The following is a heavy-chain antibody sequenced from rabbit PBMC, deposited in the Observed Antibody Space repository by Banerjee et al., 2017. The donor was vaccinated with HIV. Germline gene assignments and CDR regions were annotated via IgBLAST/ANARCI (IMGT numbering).Heavy chain of an antibody. CDR1: GFSFNNTYW. J-gene: IGHJ4*01. CDR2: INTSSGNT. CDR3: ARDLAAVTGWNFNL. V-gene: IGHV1S45*01. D-gene: IGHD7-1*01. Sequence: QEQLEESGGDLVKPEGSLTLTCTASGFSFNNTYWIYWVRQAPGKGLEWIACINTSSGNTVYASWAKGRFTISRTSSTTVTLQMTSLTAADTATYFCARDLAAVTGWNFNLWGPGTLVTVS.